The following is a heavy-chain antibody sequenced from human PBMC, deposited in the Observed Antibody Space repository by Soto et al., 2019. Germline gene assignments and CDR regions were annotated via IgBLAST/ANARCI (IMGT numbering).Heavy chain of an antibody. CDR2: ISSSSSYI. CDR1: GFTFSSYS. J-gene: IGHJ6*02. Sequence: EVQLVESGGGLVKPGGSLRLSCAASGFTFSSYSMNWVHQAPGKGLEWVSSISSSSSYIYYADSVKGRFTISRDNAKNSLYLQMNSLRAEDTAVYYCARFLRTYYYYYGMDVWGQGTTVTVSS. D-gene: IGHD4-17*01. CDR3: ARFLRTYYYYYGMDV. V-gene: IGHV3-21*01.